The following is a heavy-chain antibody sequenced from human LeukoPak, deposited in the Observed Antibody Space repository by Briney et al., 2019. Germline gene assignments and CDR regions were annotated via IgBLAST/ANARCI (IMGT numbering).Heavy chain of an antibody. J-gene: IGHJ5*02. D-gene: IGHD4-17*01. V-gene: IGHV4-59*01. CDR3: ATAYGDFRAQGRYLGS. Sequence: PSETLSLTCTVSDGSITNNDWSWVRQTPGKGLEFIGYVHYSGTTHYNPSLGSRVTISIDTSRQLFFLKLKSVTAADTALYYCATAYGDFRAQGRYLGSWGQGTQVTVSS. CDR1: DGSITNND. CDR2: VHYSGTT.